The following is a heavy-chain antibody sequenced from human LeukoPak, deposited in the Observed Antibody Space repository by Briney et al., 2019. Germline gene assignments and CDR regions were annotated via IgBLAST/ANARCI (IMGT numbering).Heavy chain of an antibody. Sequence: GGSLRLSCAASGFTFSSYSMNWVRQAPGKGLEWVSSISSSSSYIYYADSVKGRFTISRDNAKNSLYLQMNSLRAEDTAVYYCAREGGGSSSYYFDYWGQGTLVTVSS. CDR3: AREGGGSSSYYFDY. CDR1: GFTFSSYS. V-gene: IGHV3-21*01. CDR2: ISSSSSYI. D-gene: IGHD1-26*01. J-gene: IGHJ4*02.